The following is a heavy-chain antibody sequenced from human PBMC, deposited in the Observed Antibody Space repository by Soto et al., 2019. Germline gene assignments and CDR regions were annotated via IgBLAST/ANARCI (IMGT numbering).Heavy chain of an antibody. J-gene: IGHJ4*02. Sequence: QISLKETVPTLVKPTQTLTRTCTFSGFSLNTRGVSVGWIRQPPGKALEWLALIYWDDDKRYSPSLKSRLTITKDTSKSQAVLTMTNMDPVDTATYYCAHRYCSGGRCHDWGYWGQGTLVTVSS. CDR3: AHRYCSGGRCHDWGY. D-gene: IGHD2-15*01. CDR2: IYWDDDK. CDR1: GFSLNTRGVS. V-gene: IGHV2-5*02.